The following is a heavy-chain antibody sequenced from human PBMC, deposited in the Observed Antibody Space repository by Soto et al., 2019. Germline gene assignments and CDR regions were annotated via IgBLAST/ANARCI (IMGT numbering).Heavy chain of an antibody. CDR1: GFTFSDYY. J-gene: IGHJ6*03. Sequence: GGSLRLSCAASGFTFSDYYMSWIRQAPGKGLEWVSYISSSGSTIYYADSVKGRFTISRDNAKNSLYLQMNSLRAEDTAVYYCARPAAKHDFWSGYYDYYYYYMDVWGKGTTVTVSS. CDR3: ARPAAKHDFWSGYYDYYYYYMDV. D-gene: IGHD3-3*01. V-gene: IGHV3-11*01. CDR2: ISSSGSTI.